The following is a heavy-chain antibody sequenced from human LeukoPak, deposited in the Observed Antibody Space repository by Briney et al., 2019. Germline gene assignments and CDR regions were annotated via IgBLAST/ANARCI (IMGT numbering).Heavy chain of an antibody. Sequence: PGRSLRLSCVTSGFTFNDYGIHWVRQAPGKGLEWVAVIWSDGSNKYYADSVKGRFTISRDNSKNTLYLQMNSLRAGDTAVYYCARDYCSSTSCYEQEEYFQHWGQGTLVTVSS. D-gene: IGHD2-2*01. CDR1: GFTFNDYG. CDR2: IWSDGSNK. V-gene: IGHV3-33*01. CDR3: ARDYCSSTSCYEQEEYFQH. J-gene: IGHJ1*01.